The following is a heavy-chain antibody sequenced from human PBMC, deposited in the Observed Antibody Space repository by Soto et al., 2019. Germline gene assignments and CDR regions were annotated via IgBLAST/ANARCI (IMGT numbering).Heavy chain of an antibody. Sequence: EVQVVESGGGLVQPGGSLRLSCAASGFIFNTYWMHWVRQAPGKGLVWISRINSDGSIADYADSVRGRITISRDNTKNTVYLQMNSLRVEDTAVYYCARAQASGTSALDPWGQGTLVTVSA. J-gene: IGHJ5*02. D-gene: IGHD3-10*01. V-gene: IGHV3-74*01. CDR2: INSDGSIA. CDR1: GFIFNTYW. CDR3: ARAQASGTSALDP.